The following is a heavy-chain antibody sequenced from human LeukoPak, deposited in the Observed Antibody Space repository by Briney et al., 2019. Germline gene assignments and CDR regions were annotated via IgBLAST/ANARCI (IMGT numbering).Heavy chain of an antibody. D-gene: IGHD2-21*01. V-gene: IGHV4-4*07. Sequence: SETLSLTCNVPGASISGHYWSWIRHPAGKSLEWIGRIHTSGSPIYNPSLSSRVTISVDTSKGQFSLTMNSLTAADTAIYYCARQRLDGDILGFDWWGQGTLVTVSS. CDR3: ARQRLDGDILGFDW. CDR2: IHTSGSP. J-gene: IGHJ4*02. CDR1: GASISGHY.